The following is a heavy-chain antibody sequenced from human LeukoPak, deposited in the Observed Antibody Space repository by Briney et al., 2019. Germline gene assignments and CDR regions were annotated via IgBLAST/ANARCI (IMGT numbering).Heavy chain of an antibody. CDR3: AKGRTPDY. V-gene: IGHV3-23*01. Sequence: GGSLRLSCAASGFTFSTYVMTWVRQAPGKGLEWISALSGSGGSTFYADSVKGRFTISRDNSNSTLYLQMNSLRAEDTAVYYCAKGRTPDYWGQGTLVTVSS. CDR1: GFTFSTYV. CDR2: LSGSGGST. D-gene: IGHD2-15*01. J-gene: IGHJ4*02.